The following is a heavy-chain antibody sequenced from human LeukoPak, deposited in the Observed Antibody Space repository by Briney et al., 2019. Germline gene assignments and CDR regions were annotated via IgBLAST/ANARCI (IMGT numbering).Heavy chain of an antibody. J-gene: IGHJ4*02. D-gene: IGHD1-26*01. Sequence: GASVKVSCKASGYTFTGYYMHWVRQAPGQGLEWMGGIIPIFGTANYAQKFQGRVTITADRSTSTAYMELSSLRSEDTAVYYCARAVVGATTNDADFDYWGQGTLVTVSS. CDR1: GYTFTGYY. CDR2: IIPIFGTA. V-gene: IGHV1-69*06. CDR3: ARAVVGATTNDADFDY.